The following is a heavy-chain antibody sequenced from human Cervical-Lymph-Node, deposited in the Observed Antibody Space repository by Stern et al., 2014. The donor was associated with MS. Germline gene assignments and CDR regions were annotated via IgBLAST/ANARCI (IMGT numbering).Heavy chain of an antibody. CDR3: ARAGPYDYILGNFRHRAFYFDS. Sequence: QVQLQESGPGLVKPSATLYLICSVSSGFFGNYYLSWIRQPPGKGLEWIGHLYYSGSTFYIPSLKSRVAISLDTSKNQLSLRLSSVTAADTAVYYCARAGPYDYILGNFRHRAFYFDSWGQGALVTVSS. V-gene: IGHV4-59*01. CDR2: LYYSGST. D-gene: IGHD3-16*02. J-gene: IGHJ4*02. CDR1: SGFFGNYY.